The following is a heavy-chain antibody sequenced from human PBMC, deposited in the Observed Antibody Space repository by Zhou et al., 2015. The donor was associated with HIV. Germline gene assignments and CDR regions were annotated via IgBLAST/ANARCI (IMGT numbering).Heavy chain of an antibody. CDR1: GGTFSSYA. Sequence: QVQLVQSGAEVKKPGSSVKVSCKASGGTFSSYAISWVRQAPGQGLEWMGGIIPIFGTANYAQKFQGRVTITADESTSTAYMELSSLRSEDTAVYYCARGSYSRSKNYYYYYMDVWGKGTTVTVSS. D-gene: IGHD6-6*01. CDR3: ARGSYSRSKNYYYYYMDV. J-gene: IGHJ6*03. CDR2: IIPIFGTA. V-gene: IGHV1-69*01.